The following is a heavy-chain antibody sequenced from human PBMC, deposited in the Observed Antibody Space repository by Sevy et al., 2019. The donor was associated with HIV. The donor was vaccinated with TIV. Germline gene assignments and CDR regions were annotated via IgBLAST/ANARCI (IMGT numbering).Heavy chain of an antibody. D-gene: IGHD3-10*01. CDR2: INPNSGGT. Sequence: ASVKVSCKASGYTFTGYYMHWVRQAPGQGLEWMGRINPNSGGTNYAQKFQGRVTMTRDTSISPAYMELSRQRSDDTAVYYCARDHYYCSGTRGASDYWGQGTLVTVSS. V-gene: IGHV1-2*06. CDR1: GYTFTGYY. CDR3: ARDHYYCSGTRGASDY. J-gene: IGHJ4*02.